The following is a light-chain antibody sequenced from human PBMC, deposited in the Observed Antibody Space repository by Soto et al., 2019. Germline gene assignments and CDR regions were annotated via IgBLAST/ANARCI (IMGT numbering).Light chain of an antibody. CDR1: QSTSNW. CDR2: NAS. CDR3: QQYDRFPYT. Sequence: DIQMTQSPSTLSASVGDTVTITCRASQSTSNWLAWYQQKPGQAPKLLIHNASTLESGVPSRFSGSGSGTEFTLTISSLQPDDLATFYCQQYDRFPYTFGQGTKLEIK. J-gene: IGKJ2*01. V-gene: IGKV1-5*03.